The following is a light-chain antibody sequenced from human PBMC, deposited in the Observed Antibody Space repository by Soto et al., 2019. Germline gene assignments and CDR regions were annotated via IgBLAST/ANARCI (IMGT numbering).Light chain of an antibody. CDR3: QQYNNWPLT. CDR2: DAS. J-gene: IGKJ4*01. CDR1: QSVSGN. Sequence: EIVMTQSPATLSVSPGERAPLSCRASQSVSGNLAWYQQKPGQAPRLLIYDASTKATGVPARFSGSGSVTEFTLTISSLQSEDFAVYYCQQYNNWPLTFGGGTKVDIK. V-gene: IGKV3-15*01.